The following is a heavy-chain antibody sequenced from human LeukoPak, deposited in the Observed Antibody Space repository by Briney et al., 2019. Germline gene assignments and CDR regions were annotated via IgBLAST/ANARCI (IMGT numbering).Heavy chain of an antibody. V-gene: IGHV4-59*08. CDR1: GGSISSYY. CDR2: IHYSGST. Sequence: SETLSLTCTVSGGSISSYYWSWIRQPPGRAREWIGYIHYSGSTDHNPPLKSRVHISVDTSKTQFYLNLNSVTAADTAVYYCARRSDDSSGYYVYWGQGTLVTVSS. CDR3: ARRSDDSSGYYVY. J-gene: IGHJ4*02. D-gene: IGHD3-22*01.